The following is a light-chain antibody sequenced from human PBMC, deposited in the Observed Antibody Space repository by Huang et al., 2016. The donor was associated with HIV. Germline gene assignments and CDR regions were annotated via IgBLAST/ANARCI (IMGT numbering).Light chain of an antibody. CDR2: LGS. CDR3: MQALQTPST. Sequence: DIVMTQSPLSLPVTPGEPASISCRSSQSLLHSNGYNYLDWYLQKPGQSPQLLIYLGSNRASGVPDRFSGSGSGTDFTLKISRVEAEDVGVHYCMQALQTPSTFGPGTKVDIK. CDR1: QSLLHSNGYNY. V-gene: IGKV2-28*01. J-gene: IGKJ3*01.